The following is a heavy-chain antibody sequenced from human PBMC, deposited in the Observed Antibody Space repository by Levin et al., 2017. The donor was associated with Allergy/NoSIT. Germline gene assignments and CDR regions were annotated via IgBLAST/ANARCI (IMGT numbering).Heavy chain of an antibody. D-gene: IGHD2-8*01. CDR2: IYPGDSDT. CDR3: ARIDCTNDLCYQLDY. CDR1: GYSFTTYW. V-gene: IGHV5-51*01. Sequence: GGSLRLSCKGSGYSFTTYWIGWVRQMPGKGLEYMGIIYPGDSDTRYRPPFQGQVTISADKSISTAYLQWSSLKPSDTAMYYCARIDCTNDLCYQLDYWGQGTLVTVSS. J-gene: IGHJ4*02.